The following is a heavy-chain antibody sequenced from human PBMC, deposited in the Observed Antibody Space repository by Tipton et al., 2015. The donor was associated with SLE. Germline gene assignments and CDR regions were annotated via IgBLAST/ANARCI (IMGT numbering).Heavy chain of an antibody. Sequence: TLSLTCTVSGGSISRYYWSWIRQPPGKGLEWIGYIYYSGSTNYNPSLKSRVTISVDTSKNQFSLELSSVTAADTAVYYCARGIVAAFYYCGQGTLVTVSS. V-gene: IGHV4-59*01. J-gene: IGHJ4*02. CDR3: ARGIVAAFYY. D-gene: IGHD6-6*01. CDR1: GGSISRYY. CDR2: IYYSGST.